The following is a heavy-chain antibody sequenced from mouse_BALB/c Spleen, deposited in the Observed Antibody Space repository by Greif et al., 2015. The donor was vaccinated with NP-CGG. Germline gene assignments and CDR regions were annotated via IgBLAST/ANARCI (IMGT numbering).Heavy chain of an antibody. Sequence: LQESGAELARPGASVKMSCKASGYTFTSYTMHWVKQRPGQGLEWIGYINPSSGYTNYNQKFKDKATLTADKSSSTAYMQLSSLTSEDSAVYYCARSTAPWFAYWGQGTLVTVSA. V-gene: IGHV1-4*01. CDR3: ARSTAPWFAY. J-gene: IGHJ3*01. CDR1: GYTFTSYT. CDR2: INPSSGYT. D-gene: IGHD1-2*01.